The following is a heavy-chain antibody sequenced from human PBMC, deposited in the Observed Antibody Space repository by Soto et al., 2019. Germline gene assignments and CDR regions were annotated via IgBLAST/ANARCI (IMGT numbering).Heavy chain of an antibody. CDR1: GFTFNNYA. V-gene: IGHV3-23*01. CDR2: ISGGGDTT. Sequence: EVQLLESGGGLVQPGGSLRLSCAASGFTFNNYAMTWVRQAPGKGLEGVSAISGGGDTTSYADSVKGRFTVSRDGSKNKLYLQMSSLRAEDTALYYCAKGRGGSGSLTPRVDFWGQGTLVTVSS. D-gene: IGHD3-10*01. J-gene: IGHJ4*02. CDR3: AKGRGGSGSLTPRVDF.